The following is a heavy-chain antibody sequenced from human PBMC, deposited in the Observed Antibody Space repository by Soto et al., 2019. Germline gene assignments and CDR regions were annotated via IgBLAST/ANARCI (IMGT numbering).Heavy chain of an antibody. V-gene: IGHV3-9*01. CDR1: GFTFRDYA. CDR3: AKDKGVGGLGAYYNFAMDV. CDR2: ISWNSVIT. Sequence: EMQLVESGGGLVQPGRSLRLSCAASGFTFRDYAMHWVRQGPGKGLEWVSGISWNSVITGYADSVKGRFTIYRDNARNSLYLQMNSLKPEDTAFYYCAKDKGVGGLGAYYNFAMDVWGQGTTVTVSS. J-gene: IGHJ6*02. D-gene: IGHD3-16*01.